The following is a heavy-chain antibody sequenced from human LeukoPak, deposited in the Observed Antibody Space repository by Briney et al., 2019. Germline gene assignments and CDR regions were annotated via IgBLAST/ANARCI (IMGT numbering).Heavy chain of an antibody. V-gene: IGHV4-59*01. CDR1: GDSISTYY. D-gene: IGHD2-15*01. CDR3: ARARVGNYFDC. J-gene: IGHJ4*02. CDR2: IYDSGST. Sequence: PSETLSLTCTVSGDSISTYYWSWIRQPPGKGLEWIGYIYDSGSTNYNPSLKSRVTISVDTSKDQFSLKLTSVTAADTAVYYCARARVGNYFDCWGQGTLVTVSS.